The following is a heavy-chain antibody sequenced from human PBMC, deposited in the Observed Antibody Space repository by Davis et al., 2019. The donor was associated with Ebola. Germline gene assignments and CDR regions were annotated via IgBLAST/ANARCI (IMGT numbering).Heavy chain of an antibody. CDR1: GGSISSHY. CDR3: ARPQGRGREAWFDP. D-gene: IGHD3-10*01. CDR2: IYYSGST. J-gene: IGHJ5*02. V-gene: IGHV4-59*08. Sequence: PSETLSLTCTVSGGSISSHYWSWIRQPPGKGLEWIGYIYYSGSTNYNPSLKSRVTISVDTSKNQFSLKLSSVTAADTAVYYCARPQGRGREAWFDPWGQGTLVTVSS.